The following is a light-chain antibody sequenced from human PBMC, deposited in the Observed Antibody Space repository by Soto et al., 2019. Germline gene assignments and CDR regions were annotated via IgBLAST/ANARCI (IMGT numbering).Light chain of an antibody. J-gene: IGKJ1*01. CDR1: QSVGSN. V-gene: IGKV3-15*01. Sequence: EIVLTQSPATLSVSPGERATLSCRASQSVGSNLAWYQQNPGQAPRVIIYGASTRATGIPARFSGSGSGTEFTLTISSLQSEDFAVYHCKHYNNWPPTWTFGQGTKVEVK. CDR3: KHYNNWPPTWT. CDR2: GAS.